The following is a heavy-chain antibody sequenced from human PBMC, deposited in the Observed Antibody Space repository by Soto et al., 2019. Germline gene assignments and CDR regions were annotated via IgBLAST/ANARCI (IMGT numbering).Heavy chain of an antibody. Sequence: GASVKVSCKASGFTFTSSAVQWVLQARGQRLEWIGWIVVGSGNTNYPQKFQEGVAITRDMSTSTAYMELSSLRSEDTAVYYCAADLRIVAAKGFYYYGMDVWGQGTTVTVS. CDR1: GFTFTSSA. D-gene: IGHD5-12*01. CDR3: AADLRIVAAKGFYYYGMDV. CDR2: IVVGSGNT. J-gene: IGHJ6*02. V-gene: IGHV1-58*01.